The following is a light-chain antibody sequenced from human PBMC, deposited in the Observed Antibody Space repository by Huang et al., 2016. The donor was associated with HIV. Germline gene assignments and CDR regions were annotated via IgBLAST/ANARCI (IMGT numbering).Light chain of an antibody. Sequence: EIVLTQSPDTLSLSPGERATLSCRASQSVSSYLAWYQQKPGQAPRLLIYDASNRATGIPARFSGSGSGTDFTLTINSLEPEDFAVYYCQQRSDWPLTFGPGTKVDIK. V-gene: IGKV3-11*01. CDR1: QSVSSY. CDR3: QQRSDWPLT. CDR2: DAS. J-gene: IGKJ3*01.